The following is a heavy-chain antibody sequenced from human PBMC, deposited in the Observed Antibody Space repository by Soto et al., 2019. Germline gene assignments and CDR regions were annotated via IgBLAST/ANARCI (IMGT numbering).Heavy chain of an antibody. D-gene: IGHD4-17*01. CDR3: ARHDPSYYGDLYFDL. CDR1: GGSISSYY. CDR2: IYYSGST. Sequence: QVQLQESGPGLVKPSETLSLTCTVSGGSISSYYWSWIRQPPGKGLEWIGYIYYSGSTNYNPSLKSRVTISVDTYKTQFALKLSSVTAADTAVYYCARHDPSYYGDLYFDLWGRGTLVTVSS. J-gene: IGHJ2*01. V-gene: IGHV4-59*08.